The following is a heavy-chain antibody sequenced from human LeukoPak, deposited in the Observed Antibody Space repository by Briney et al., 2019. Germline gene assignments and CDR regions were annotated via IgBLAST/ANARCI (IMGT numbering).Heavy chain of an antibody. D-gene: IGHD3-3*01. CDR2: IIPIFGTA. V-gene: IGHV1-69*13. CDR3: ARPTYYDFWKGGFDP. J-gene: IGHJ5*02. Sequence: ASVKVSCKASGGTFSSYAISWVRQAPGQGLEWTGGIIPIFGTANYAQKFQGRVTITADESTSTAYMELSSLRSEDTAVYYCARPTYYDFWKGGFDPWGQGTLVTVSS. CDR1: GGTFSSYA.